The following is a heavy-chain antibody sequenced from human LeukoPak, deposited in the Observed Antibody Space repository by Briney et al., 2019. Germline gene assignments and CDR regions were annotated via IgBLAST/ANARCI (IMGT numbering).Heavy chain of an antibody. CDR3: AKDSAFYGIYTGEQKGSSCLAS. CDR1: GFTFNTYP. V-gene: IGHV3-30*04. CDR2: ISYDGTNK. J-gene: IGHJ4*02. D-gene: IGHD2-8*02. Sequence: GGSLRLSCAASGFTFNTYPMHWVRQAPGKGLEWVAVISYDGTNKFYADSVQGRFTISRDNSKNTLYLQMNSLREEDTAVFYCAKDSAFYGIYTGEQKGSSCLASWGQGTLVTVSS.